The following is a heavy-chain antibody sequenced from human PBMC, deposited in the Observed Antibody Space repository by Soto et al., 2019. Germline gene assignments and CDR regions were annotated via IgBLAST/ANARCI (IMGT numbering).Heavy chain of an antibody. Sequence: QVQLVESGGGVVQPGGSLRLSCAASGFTFNNYGMHWVRRAPGEGLEWVAVVSYDGRVQYYADSAKGRFTISRDNSKNTLYLQMNSLRDDDTAVYYCAKEISPKAGKWYFDLWGRGTLVTVSS. CDR2: VSYDGRVQ. V-gene: IGHV3-30*18. CDR3: AKEISPKAGKWYFDL. J-gene: IGHJ2*01. D-gene: IGHD6-19*01. CDR1: GFTFNNYG.